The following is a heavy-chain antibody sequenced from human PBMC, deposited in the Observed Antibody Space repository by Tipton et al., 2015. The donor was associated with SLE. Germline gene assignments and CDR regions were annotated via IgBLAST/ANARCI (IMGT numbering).Heavy chain of an antibody. CDR1: DDSIGSHY. CDR3: AGTPWLVRFEY. Sequence: TLSLTCTVSDDSIGSHYWTWIRQPPGKGLEYIGYIYYTGSTNYNPSLKSRVTISVDTSKNQISLKLRSVTATDTAVYYCAGTPWLVRFEYWGQGTLVNVSP. V-gene: IGHV4-59*08. CDR2: IYYTGST. J-gene: IGHJ4*02. D-gene: IGHD6-19*01.